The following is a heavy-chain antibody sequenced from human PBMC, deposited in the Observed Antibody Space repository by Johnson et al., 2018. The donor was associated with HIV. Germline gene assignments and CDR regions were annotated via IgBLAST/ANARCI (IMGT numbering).Heavy chain of an antibody. CDR2: ISDDGSNI. CDR3: AKESKWESRTPHAFDM. CDR1: GFRFSNYA. V-gene: IGHV3-30-3*01. D-gene: IGHD1-26*01. J-gene: IGHJ3*02. Sequence: QVQLVESGGGVVQPGRSLRLSCAASGFRFSNYALHWVRQTPGKGLEWVALISDDGSNIYYADSVKGQFTISRDNSKNTLHLQMNSLRPEDTAVYYCAKESKWESRTPHAFDMWGQGTMVTVSS.